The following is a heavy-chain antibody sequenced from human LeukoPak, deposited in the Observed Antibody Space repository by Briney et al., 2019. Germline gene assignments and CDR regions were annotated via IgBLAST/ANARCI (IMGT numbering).Heavy chain of an antibody. V-gene: IGHV3-21*01. CDR3: ARDQQRYFDWSNHNDAFDI. CDR2: ISSSSSYI. Sequence: GGSLRLSCAASGFTFSSYSMNWVRQAPGKGLEWVSSISSSSSYIYYADSVKGRFTISRDNAKNSLYLQMNSLRAEDTAVYYCARDQQRYFDWSNHNDAFDIWGQGTMVTVSS. CDR1: GFTFSSYS. D-gene: IGHD3-9*01. J-gene: IGHJ3*02.